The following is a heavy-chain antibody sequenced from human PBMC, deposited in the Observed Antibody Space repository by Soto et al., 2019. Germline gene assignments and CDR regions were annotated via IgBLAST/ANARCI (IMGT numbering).Heavy chain of an antibody. CDR2: IYYSGGT. Sequence: SETLSLTCTVSGGSSSNPDYYWNWIRLPPGKGLEWIGYIYYSGGTYYNPSLKSRVVISVDTSKTQFSLKLRSVTAADTAVYYCARGPYSSAWINWFDPWGQGTLVTVSS. V-gene: IGHV4-30-4*01. CDR1: GGSSSNPDYY. D-gene: IGHD6-19*01. CDR3: ARGPYSSAWINWFDP. J-gene: IGHJ5*02.